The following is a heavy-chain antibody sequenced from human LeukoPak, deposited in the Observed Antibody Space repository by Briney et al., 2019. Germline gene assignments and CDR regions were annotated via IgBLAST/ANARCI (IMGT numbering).Heavy chain of an antibody. Sequence: ASVKVSCKASGYTFSSYDINWVRQAAGQGLEWMGWMNPNSGNTGYAQKFQGRVSMTRNTSISTAYMEPSSLRSEDTAVYYCARSPYDSSGYYSDYWGQGTLVTVSS. V-gene: IGHV1-8*01. D-gene: IGHD3-22*01. J-gene: IGHJ4*02. CDR2: MNPNSGNT. CDR3: ARSPYDSSGYYSDY. CDR1: GYTFSSYD.